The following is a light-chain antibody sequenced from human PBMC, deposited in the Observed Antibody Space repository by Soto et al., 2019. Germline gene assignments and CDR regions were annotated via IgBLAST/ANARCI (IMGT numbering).Light chain of an antibody. CDR3: QQYGSSPEWT. Sequence: ENVLTQSPGTLSLNTGERATLSCRASQSVSSSYLAWYQQKPGQAPRLLIYGASSRATGIPDRFSGSGSGTDFTLTISRLEPEDFAVYYCQQYGSSPEWTFGQGTKVDIK. CDR2: GAS. CDR1: QSVSSSY. J-gene: IGKJ1*01. V-gene: IGKV3-20*01.